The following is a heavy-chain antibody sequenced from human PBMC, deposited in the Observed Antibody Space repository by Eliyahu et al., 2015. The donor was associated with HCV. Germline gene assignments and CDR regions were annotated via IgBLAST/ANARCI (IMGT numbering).Heavy chain of an antibody. Sequence: EVQVLESGGGLVQPGGSLRLSCAASGFSFSKYDMSWVRQAPGKGLEWVSTVSGSGYRTFYADSVKGRFTISRDNSKNTVYLQMNSLRAEDTAVYYCAKGSAVSIKMMEFDYWGQGTLVTVSS. CDR2: VSGSGYRT. CDR1: GFSFSKYD. V-gene: IGHV3-23*01. CDR3: AKGSAVSIKMMEFDY. D-gene: IGHD3-22*01. J-gene: IGHJ4*02.